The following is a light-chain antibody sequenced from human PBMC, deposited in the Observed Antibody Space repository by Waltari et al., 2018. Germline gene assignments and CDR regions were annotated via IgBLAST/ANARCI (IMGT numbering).Light chain of an antibody. CDR3: QHYLRLPVT. Sequence: EIVLTQSPGTLSLSLGARATVSCRASQSVSRALAWYQQKPGQAPRLLIYGASTRATGIPDRFSGSGSGTDFSLTISRLEPDDFAVHYCQHYLRLPVTFGQGTTVEI. CDR1: QSVSRA. V-gene: IGKV3-20*01. J-gene: IGKJ1*01. CDR2: GAS.